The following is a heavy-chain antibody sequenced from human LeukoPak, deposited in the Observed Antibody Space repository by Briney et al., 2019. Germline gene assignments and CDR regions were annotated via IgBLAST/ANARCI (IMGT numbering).Heavy chain of an antibody. CDR2: IIPIFGTA. V-gene: IGHV1-69*01. CDR1: GGTFSSYA. CDR3: ARDNDSSGYYTSFGY. D-gene: IGHD3-22*01. J-gene: IGHJ4*02. Sequence: ASVNVSCKASGGTFSSYAISWVRQAPGQGLEWMGGIIPIFGTANYAQKFQGRVTITADESTSTAYMELSSLRSEDTAVYYCARDNDSSGYYTSFGYWGQGTLVTVSS.